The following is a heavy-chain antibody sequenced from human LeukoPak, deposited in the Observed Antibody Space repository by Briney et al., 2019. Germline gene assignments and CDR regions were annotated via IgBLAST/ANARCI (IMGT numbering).Heavy chain of an antibody. D-gene: IGHD1-14*01. CDR1: GFTVSSSY. V-gene: IGHV3-53*01. J-gene: IGHJ4*02. CDR3: ARGEGGILATPEDY. Sequence: PGGSLRLSCAASGFTVSSSYMSWVRQAPGKGPEWVSVIYSGGSTYYAGSVKGRFTISRDNSRNTLYLQMNSLRAEDTAVYYCARGEGGILATPEDYWGQETLVTVSS. CDR2: IYSGGST.